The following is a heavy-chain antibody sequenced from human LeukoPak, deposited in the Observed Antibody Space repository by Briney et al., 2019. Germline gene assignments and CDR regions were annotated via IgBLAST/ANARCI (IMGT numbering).Heavy chain of an antibody. J-gene: IGHJ5*02. Sequence: ASVTVSCKASGGTFSSYAISWVRQAPGQGLEWMGGIVPIFGTANYAQKFQGRVTITTDESTSTAYMELSSLRSEDTAVYYCARDPIRDGYKERGYDWFDPWGQGTLVTVSS. CDR1: GGTFSSYA. D-gene: IGHD5-24*01. CDR3: ARDPIRDGYKERGYDWFDP. CDR2: IVPIFGTA. V-gene: IGHV1-69*05.